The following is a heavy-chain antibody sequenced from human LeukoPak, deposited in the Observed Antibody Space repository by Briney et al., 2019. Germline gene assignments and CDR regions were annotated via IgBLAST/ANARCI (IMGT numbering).Heavy chain of an antibody. CDR3: AREGSVVVPHYYFDY. V-gene: IGHV3-11*06. CDR2: ISSSSSYT. J-gene: IGHJ4*02. CDR1: GCTFSDYY. Sequence: GGSLRLSCAASGCTFSDYYMSGIRQAPGKGLEWVSYISSSSSYTNYADSVKGRFTISRDNAKNSLYLQMNSLRAEDTAVYYCAREGSVVVPHYYFDYWGQGTLVTVSS. D-gene: IGHD2-2*01.